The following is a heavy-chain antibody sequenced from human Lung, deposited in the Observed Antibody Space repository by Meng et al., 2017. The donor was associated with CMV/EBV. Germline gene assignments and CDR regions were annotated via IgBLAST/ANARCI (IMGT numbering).Heavy chain of an antibody. J-gene: IGHJ3*02. CDR2: VYYSGST. D-gene: IGHD3-3*01. Sequence: LXCTVSGGSVSSGSYYWSWTRQPPGKGLEWIGYVYYSGSTNYNPSLKSRVTISVDTSKNQFSLKLSSVTAADTAVYYCARMGRFSGSYDFWSGYSPPGGFDIWGQGTXVTCSS. CDR3: ARMGRFSGSYDFWSGYSPPGGFDI. V-gene: IGHV4-61*01. CDR1: GGSVSSGSYY.